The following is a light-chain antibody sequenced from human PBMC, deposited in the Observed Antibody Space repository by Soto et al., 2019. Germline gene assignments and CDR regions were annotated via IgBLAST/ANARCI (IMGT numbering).Light chain of an antibody. J-gene: IGKJ2*01. CDR2: GAS. CDR1: QTISSSY. Sequence: ESVLTQSPGTLSLSPGERATLSCRASQTISSSYLAWYQQKTGQAPRLLIFGASSRDTDIPDRISGSGSGTDFTLTISRLQPEDFAVYYCQHYDSAPPKYTFGQGTKLEIK. CDR3: QHYDSAPPKYT. V-gene: IGKV3-20*01.